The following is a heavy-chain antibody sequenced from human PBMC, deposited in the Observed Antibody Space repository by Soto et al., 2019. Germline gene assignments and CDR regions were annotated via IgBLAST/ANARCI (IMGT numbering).Heavy chain of an antibody. CDR1: GGTFSSYA. V-gene: IGHV1-69*06. D-gene: IGHD3-22*01. J-gene: IGHJ5*02. Sequence: QVQLVQSGAEVKKPGSSVKVSCKASGGTFSSYAISWVRQAPGQGLEWMGGIIPIFGTANYAQKFQGRVTISADRSAITAYMELSSVGSEDRGVYYWARTFGSSGYYYGGWFDPWGQGTLVTVSS. CDR3: ARTFGSSGYYYGGWFDP. CDR2: IIPIFGTA.